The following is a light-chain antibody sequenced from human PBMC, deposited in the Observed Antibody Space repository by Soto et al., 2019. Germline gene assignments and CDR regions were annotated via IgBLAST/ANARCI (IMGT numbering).Light chain of an antibody. CDR3: QQYNSYSRP. CDR2: KAS. V-gene: IGKV1-5*03. CDR1: QSISSW. Sequence: DIQMTQSASTPSASVGDRVTITCRASQSISSWLAWYQQKPGKAPKLLIYKASSLESGVPSRFSGSGSGTEFTLTISSLQPDDFATYYCQQYNSYSRPFGQGTKV. J-gene: IGKJ1*01.